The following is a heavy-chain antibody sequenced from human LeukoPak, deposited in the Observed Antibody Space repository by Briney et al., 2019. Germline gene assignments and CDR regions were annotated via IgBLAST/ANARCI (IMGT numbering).Heavy chain of an antibody. CDR1: GYSISSGYY. Sequence: PSETLSLTCTVSGYSISSGYYWGWIRQPPGKGLEWIGEINHSGSTNYNPSLKSRVTISVDTSKNQFSLKLSSVTAADTAVYYCAREGEVGYSSSSRGGIDYWGQGTLVTVSS. V-gene: IGHV4-38-2*02. D-gene: IGHD6-6*01. J-gene: IGHJ4*02. CDR3: AREGEVGYSSSSRGGIDY. CDR2: INHSGST.